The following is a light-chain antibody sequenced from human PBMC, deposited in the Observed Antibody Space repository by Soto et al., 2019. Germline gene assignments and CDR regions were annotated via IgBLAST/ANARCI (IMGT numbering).Light chain of an antibody. J-gene: IGKJ1*01. CDR3: QQYGRSPRT. Sequence: EIGLTQSPGTLSLSPGERATLSCRASQSVSSSYLAWYQQKPVQAPRLLIYGASSRATGIPDRFSGSGSGTDFSLTISRLESEDFAVYYCQQYGRSPRTFGQGTKVESK. CDR1: QSVSSSY. CDR2: GAS. V-gene: IGKV3-20*01.